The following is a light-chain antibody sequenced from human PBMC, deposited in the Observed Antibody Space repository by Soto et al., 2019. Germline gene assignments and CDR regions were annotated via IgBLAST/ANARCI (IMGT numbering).Light chain of an antibody. CDR1: NSDVGGYNF. J-gene: IGLJ1*01. Sequence: QSVLTQPASVSGSPGQSITMSCTGTNSDVGGYNFVSWYQQHPGKAPKIIIYDVSNRPSGVANRFSGSKSSNTASLTISGLQGEDEADYYCSSYTSISTLVFGTGTKLTVL. CDR2: DVS. CDR3: SSYTSISTLV. V-gene: IGLV2-14*03.